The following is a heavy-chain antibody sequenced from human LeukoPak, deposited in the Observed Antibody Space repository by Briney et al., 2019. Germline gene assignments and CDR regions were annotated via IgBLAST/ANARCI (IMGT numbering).Heavy chain of an antibody. V-gene: IGHV3-30-3*02. CDR1: GFTFSSYA. CDR2: ISYDGSNK. J-gene: IGHJ4*02. CDR3: ANEGPNFDY. Sequence: GRSLRLSCAASGFTFSSYAMHWVRQAPGKGLEWVAVISYDGSNKYYADSVKGRFTISRDNSKNTVYLQMNSLRAEDTAVYYCANEGPNFDYWGQGTLVTVSS. D-gene: IGHD2-8*01.